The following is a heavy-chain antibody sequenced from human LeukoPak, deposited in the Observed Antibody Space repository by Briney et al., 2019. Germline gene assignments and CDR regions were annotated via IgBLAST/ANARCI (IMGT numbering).Heavy chain of an antibody. CDR3: VRDRGWFHFDL. J-gene: IGHJ4*02. CDR1: GFTFSSHW. V-gene: IGHV3-7*01. Sequence: GGSLRLSCVASGFTFSSHWMSWVRQAPGKGLEWVANIKQDGSEKYYVDSVKGRFTISRDNAKNSLFLQLNSLRAEDTAVYYCVRDRGWFHFDLWGQGTLVTISS. D-gene: IGHD3-10*01. CDR2: IKQDGSEK.